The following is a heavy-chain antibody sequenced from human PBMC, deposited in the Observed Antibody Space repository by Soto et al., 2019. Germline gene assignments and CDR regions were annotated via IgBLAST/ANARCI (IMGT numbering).Heavy chain of an antibody. CDR3: ARAQMGRVRGVSNWFDP. Sequence: SETLSLTCTVSGGSISSGGYYWSWIRQHPGKGLEWIGYIYYSGSTYYNPSLRSRVTISVDTSKNQFSLKLSSVTAADTAVYYCARAQMGRVRGVSNWFDPWGQGTLVTVSS. CDR2: IYYSGST. J-gene: IGHJ5*02. D-gene: IGHD3-10*01. CDR1: GGSISSGGYY. V-gene: IGHV4-31*03.